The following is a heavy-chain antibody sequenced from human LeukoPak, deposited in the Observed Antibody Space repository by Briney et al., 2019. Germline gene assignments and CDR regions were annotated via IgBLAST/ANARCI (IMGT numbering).Heavy chain of an antibody. CDR2: ISYDGSNK. CDR3: AKDLSNGWNFDY. Sequence: GGSLRLSCAASGFTFSSYGMHWVRQAPGKGLEWVAVISYDGSNKYYADSVKGRFTISRDNSKNTLYLQMNSLRAEDTAVYCCAKDLSNGWNFDYWGQGTLVTVSS. D-gene: IGHD6-19*01. CDR1: GFTFSSYG. J-gene: IGHJ4*02. V-gene: IGHV3-30*18.